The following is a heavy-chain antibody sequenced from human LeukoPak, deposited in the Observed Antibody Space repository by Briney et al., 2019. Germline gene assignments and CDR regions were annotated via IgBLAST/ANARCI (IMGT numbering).Heavy chain of an antibody. J-gene: IGHJ6*03. D-gene: IGHD3-3*01. Sequence: GGSLRLPCAASGFTFRDFYMHWIRQTPGKGLEWVSYMSGTGKTISDADSLKGRFTISRDNTKNLLFLQVNTLRVEDTATYYCARGGGDYTSRYYMGVWGKGTTVTVSS. CDR3: ARGGGDYTSRYYMGV. CDR2: MSGTGKTI. V-gene: IGHV3-11*04. CDR1: GFTFRDFY.